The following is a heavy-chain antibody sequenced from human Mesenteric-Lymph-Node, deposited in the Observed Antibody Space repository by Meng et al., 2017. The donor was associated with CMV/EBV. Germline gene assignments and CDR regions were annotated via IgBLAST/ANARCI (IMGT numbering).Heavy chain of an antibody. D-gene: IGHD3-10*01. V-gene: IGHV4-4*02. CDR1: GGSISDSSW. CDR3: ARDGGSGHEWFDP. Sequence: AVSGGSISDSSWSSCVRRPPGKGLEWIGDIYHSGSTNYNPSLNSRVTISVDKSKTQFSLKLSSGTAADTAVYYCARDGGSGHEWFDPWGQGTLVTVSS. CDR2: IYHSGST. J-gene: IGHJ5*02.